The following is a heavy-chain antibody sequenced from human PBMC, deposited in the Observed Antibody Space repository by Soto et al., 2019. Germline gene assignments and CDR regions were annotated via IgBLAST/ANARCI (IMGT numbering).Heavy chain of an antibody. Sequence: EVQLLESGGGLVQPGGSLRLSCAASGFTFSRYAMSWVRQAPGKGLERVSLISSSGGSTNYADSVMGRFTISRDNSKNTLHLQMNSLRAEDTAIYYCAKDQVPGSGWYYFDYWAREPRSPSPQ. D-gene: IGHD6-19*01. CDR2: ISSSGGST. J-gene: IGHJ4*02. CDR3: AKDQVPGSGWYYFDY. V-gene: IGHV3-23*01. CDR1: GFTFSRYA.